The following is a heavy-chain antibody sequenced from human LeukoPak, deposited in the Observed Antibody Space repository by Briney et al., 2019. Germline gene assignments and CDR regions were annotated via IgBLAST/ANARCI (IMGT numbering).Heavy chain of an antibody. D-gene: IGHD3-22*01. CDR3: AREVVPYYFDY. J-gene: IGHJ4*02. CDR2: IWYDGSNK. Sequence: GRSLRLSCAASGFTFSSYGMHWVRQAPGKGLEWVAVIWYDGSNKYYADSVKGRFTISRDNSKNTLYLQMNSLRAEDTAVYYCAREVVPYYFDYWGQGTLVTVSS. V-gene: IGHV3-33*01. CDR1: GFTFSSYG.